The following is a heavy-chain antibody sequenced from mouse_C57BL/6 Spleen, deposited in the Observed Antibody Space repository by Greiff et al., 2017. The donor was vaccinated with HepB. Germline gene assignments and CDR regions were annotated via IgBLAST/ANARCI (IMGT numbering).Heavy chain of an antibody. D-gene: IGHD1-1*01. CDR2: IRSKSNNYAT. Sequence: EVQLVESGGGLVQPKGSLKLSCAASGFSFNTYAMNWVRQAPGKGLEWVARIRSKSNNYATYYADSVKDRFTISRDDSESMLYLQMNNLKTEDTAMYYCASQRYGSSSFAYWGQGTLVTVSA. V-gene: IGHV10-1*01. CDR1: GFSFNTYA. CDR3: ASQRYGSSSFAY. J-gene: IGHJ3*01.